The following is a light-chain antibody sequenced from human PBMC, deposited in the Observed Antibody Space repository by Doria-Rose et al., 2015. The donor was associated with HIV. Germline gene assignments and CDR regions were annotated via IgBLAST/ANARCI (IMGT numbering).Light chain of an antibody. CDR1: QSFSSTY. Sequence: EIVLTQSPGTLPLSPGERATLSCRASQSFSSTYLAWYQQKPGQAPSLLIYDGSTRATGIPDRFSASGSGTDFTLTINRLEPEDFALYYCHQYGTSWTFGQGTEVEI. V-gene: IGKV3-20*01. CDR2: DGS. J-gene: IGKJ1*01. CDR3: HQYGTSWT.